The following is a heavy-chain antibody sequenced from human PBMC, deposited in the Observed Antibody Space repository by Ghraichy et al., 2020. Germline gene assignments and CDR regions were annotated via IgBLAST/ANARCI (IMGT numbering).Heavy chain of an antibody. Sequence: SETLSLTFTVSGGSISSSSYYWGWIRQPPGKGLEWIGSIYYSGSTYYNPSLKSRVIISVDTSKNQFSLKLSSVTAADTAVYYCARHEYGEMATITTYYFDYWGQGTLVTVSS. D-gene: IGHD5-24*01. V-gene: IGHV4-39*01. CDR2: IYYSGST. J-gene: IGHJ4*02. CDR1: GGSISSSSYY. CDR3: ARHEYGEMATITTYYFDY.